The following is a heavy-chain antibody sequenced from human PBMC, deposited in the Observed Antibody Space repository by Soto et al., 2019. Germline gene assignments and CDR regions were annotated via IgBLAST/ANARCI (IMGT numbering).Heavy chain of an antibody. V-gene: IGHV3-11*06. CDR1: GFTFGDSY. CDR2: ISPGSRYP. CDR3: VRGGGGGLFDP. Sequence: GGSLRLSCAGSGFTFGDSYMSCIRQAPWKGLEWLSYISPGSRYPAYADSVKGRFTISRDNAKRSLYLQMMSLTAEDTAIYYCVRGGGGGLFDPLGQGTMVTVSS. J-gene: IGHJ5*02. D-gene: IGHD2-15*01.